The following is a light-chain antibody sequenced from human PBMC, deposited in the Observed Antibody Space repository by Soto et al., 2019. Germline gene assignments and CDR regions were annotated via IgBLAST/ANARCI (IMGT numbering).Light chain of an antibody. Sequence: QSALTQPPSASGSPGQSVTISCTGTSSDVGGYNYVSWYQQHPGKALKLMIYEVSKRPSGVPDRFSGSKSGNTASLTVSGLQAEDEADYYCSSYAGSNNFVVFGGGTKLTVL. CDR2: EVS. CDR1: SSDVGGYNY. J-gene: IGLJ2*01. CDR3: SSYAGSNNFVV. V-gene: IGLV2-8*01.